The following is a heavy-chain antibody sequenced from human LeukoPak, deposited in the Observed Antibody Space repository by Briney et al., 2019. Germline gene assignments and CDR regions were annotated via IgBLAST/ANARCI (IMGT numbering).Heavy chain of an antibody. CDR1: GGSLSRYY. CDR3: ARGRRHYSPYYYYMDV. V-gene: IGHV4-59*01. J-gene: IGHJ6*03. Sequence: SETLSLPCTVSGGSLSRYYWSWIRQPPGKGLEWIGYIYYCGSTNYNPSLKSRVTISVDTSKNQFSLKLSSVTAADTAVYYCARGRRHYSPYYYYMDVWGKGTTVTVSS. D-gene: IGHD4-11*01. CDR2: IYYCGST.